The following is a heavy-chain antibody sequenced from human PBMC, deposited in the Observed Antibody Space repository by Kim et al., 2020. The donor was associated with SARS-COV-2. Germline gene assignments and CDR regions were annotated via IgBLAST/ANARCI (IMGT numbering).Heavy chain of an antibody. Sequence: ASVKVSCKASGYTFTNYAMNWVRQAPGQGLEWMGWINTNTGNPTYAQGFTGRFVFSLDTSVSTAYLQISSLKAEYTAVYYCARDHVTIFGGINYYYYMYVWGKGTTVTVSS. V-gene: IGHV7-4-1*02. D-gene: IGHD3-3*01. CDR3: ARDHVTIFGGINYYYYMYV. J-gene: IGHJ6*03. CDR2: INTNTGNP. CDR1: GYTFTNYA.